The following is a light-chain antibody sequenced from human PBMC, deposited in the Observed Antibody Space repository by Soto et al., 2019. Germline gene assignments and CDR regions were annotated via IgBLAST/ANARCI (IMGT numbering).Light chain of an antibody. Sequence: DIVVTQSPATLSLSPGERATLSCRATQSVSNSLAWYQQKPGQAPRLLIYDASNRATGIPARFSGSGSGTDFTLTISSLDPEDFAVYYCQQRYNWLTFGGGTKVEIK. CDR1: QSVSNS. V-gene: IGKV3-11*01. CDR3: QQRYNWLT. CDR2: DAS. J-gene: IGKJ4*01.